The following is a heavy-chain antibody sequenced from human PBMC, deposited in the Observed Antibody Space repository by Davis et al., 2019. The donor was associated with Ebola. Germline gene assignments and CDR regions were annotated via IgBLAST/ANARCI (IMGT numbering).Heavy chain of an antibody. CDR2: IRSEATSQ. J-gene: IGHJ4*02. Sequence: GESLKISCAGSGFHLSAYGMHWVRQAPGKGLEWVAFIRSEATSQDYGKSVQGRFFISRDDSKNTLYLQMNSLRVDDTAVYFCARDGPNYDVDYWGQGTLVTVSS. D-gene: IGHD3-22*01. V-gene: IGHV3-30*02. CDR1: GFHLSAYG. CDR3: ARDGPNYDVDY.